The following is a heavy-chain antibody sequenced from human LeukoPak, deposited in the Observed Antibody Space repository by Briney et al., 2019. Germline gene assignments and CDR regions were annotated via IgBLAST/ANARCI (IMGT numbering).Heavy chain of an antibody. D-gene: IGHD2-2*02. CDR3: ARGRDRYPFVY. CDR2: INHSGST. Sequence: SETLSLTCAVYGGAFSGYYWSWIRQPPGKGLEWIGEINHSGSTNYNPSLKSRVTISVDTSKNQFSLKLSSVTAADPAVYYCARGRDRYPFVYWGQGTLVTVSS. J-gene: IGHJ4*02. V-gene: IGHV4-34*01. CDR1: GGAFSGYY.